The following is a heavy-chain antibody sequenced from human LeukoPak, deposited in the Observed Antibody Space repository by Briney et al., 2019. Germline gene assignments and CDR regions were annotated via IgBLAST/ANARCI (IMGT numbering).Heavy chain of an antibody. Sequence: PGGSLRLSCAASGFTFSSYSMNWVRQAPGKGLEWVSYISSGSNTTYYADSVKGRFTISRDNAKNSLFLQMNSLRAEDTAVYYCARTPSGYETDYYFDYWGQGTLVTVSS. J-gene: IGHJ4*02. D-gene: IGHD5-12*01. V-gene: IGHV3-48*01. CDR3: ARTPSGYETDYYFDY. CDR2: ISSGSNTT. CDR1: GFTFSSYS.